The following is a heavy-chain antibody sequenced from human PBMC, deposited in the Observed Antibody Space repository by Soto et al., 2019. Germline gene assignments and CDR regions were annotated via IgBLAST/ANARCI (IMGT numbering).Heavy chain of an antibody. D-gene: IGHD6-19*01. Sequence: QVQLVQSGAEVKKPGASVKVSCKASGYTFTSYDINWVRQATGQGLEWMGWMNPNSGNTGYAQKFQGRVTMTRNTSISTAYMEMSSMRSEDTAVYYCAILEDSSGWYEYYYGMDVWGQGTTGTVSS. V-gene: IGHV1-8*01. CDR2: MNPNSGNT. CDR3: AILEDSSGWYEYYYGMDV. CDR1: GYTFTSYD. J-gene: IGHJ6*02.